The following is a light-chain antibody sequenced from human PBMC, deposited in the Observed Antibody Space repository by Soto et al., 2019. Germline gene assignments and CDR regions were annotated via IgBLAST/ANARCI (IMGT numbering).Light chain of an antibody. CDR2: RND. Sequence: QAVVTQTPSASGTPGQRVTISCSGSNSNMGRNYVYWYQQVPGTAPKLLMYRNDVRPSGVPDRFTGSKSGTSASLAISGLRSEDEADYYCAVWDNSLNGVAFGGGTKVTVL. V-gene: IGLV1-47*01. CDR1: NSNMGRNY. J-gene: IGLJ2*01. CDR3: AVWDNSLNGVA.